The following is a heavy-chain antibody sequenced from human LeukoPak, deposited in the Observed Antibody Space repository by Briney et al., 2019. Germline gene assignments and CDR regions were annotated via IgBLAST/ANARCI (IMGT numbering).Heavy chain of an antibody. CDR3: AKDGAQYSSGPECDP. CDR2: ISHDGMNA. D-gene: IGHD6-19*01. CDR1: GLHFSGTA. J-gene: IGHJ5*02. Sequence: GGSLRLSCAASGLHFSGTAMSWVRQAPGKGLEWASAISHDGMNAYYADPVKGRFTISRDNSKKTVSLEMSSLTAADTGVYYCAKDGAQYSSGPECDPRGQGALVTVSS. V-gene: IGHV3-23*01.